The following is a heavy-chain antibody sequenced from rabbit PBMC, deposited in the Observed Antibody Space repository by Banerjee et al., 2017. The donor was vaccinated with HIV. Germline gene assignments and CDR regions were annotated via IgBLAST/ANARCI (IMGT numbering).Heavy chain of an antibody. Sequence: QSLVESGGGLVKPGASLTLTCTASGFSFSGGHGPCRVRQAPGKGLEWITCIDIGTGRTYYASWAKGRFTISKTSSTTVTLQMTSLTAADTATYFCARETYDDYGNYDLWGQGTLVTVS. V-gene: IGHV1S40*01. CDR1: GFSFSGGHG. CDR2: IDIGTGRT. J-gene: IGHJ3*01. D-gene: IGHD2-1*01. CDR3: ARETYDDYGNYDL.